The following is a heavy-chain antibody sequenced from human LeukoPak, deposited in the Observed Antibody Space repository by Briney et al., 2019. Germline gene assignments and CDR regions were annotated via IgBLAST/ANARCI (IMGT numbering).Heavy chain of an antibody. Sequence: PGGSLRLSCAASGFTFSNYWMTWGRQAPGKGLEWVAHINQDGSEEHYMDSVKARFTISRDNAKNSLSLQMNSLRAEDTAVYYCVRDGGVSGYDLLDYWGQGTLVTVSS. D-gene: IGHD5-12*01. CDR2: INQDGSEE. J-gene: IGHJ4*02. CDR1: GFTFSNYW. V-gene: IGHV3-7*01. CDR3: VRDGGVSGYDLLDY.